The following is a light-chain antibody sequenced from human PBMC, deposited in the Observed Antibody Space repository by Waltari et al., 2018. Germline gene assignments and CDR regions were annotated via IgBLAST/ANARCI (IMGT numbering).Light chain of an antibody. V-gene: IGLV3-25*03. CDR1: ILTKQN. CDR2: QGT. CDR3: QSADSYGASWV. Sequence: SYELTQPPSVSVSPGQTARITCSGDILTKQNAYWYQQKPGQAPVLVIYQGTGRPSGIPGRFSGCRAVTVVTLTISGVQAEDEADYYCQSADSYGASWVFGGGTKLTVL. J-gene: IGLJ3*02.